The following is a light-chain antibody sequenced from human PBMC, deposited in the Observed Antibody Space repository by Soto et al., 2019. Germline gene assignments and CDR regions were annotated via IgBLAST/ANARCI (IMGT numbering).Light chain of an antibody. V-gene: IGLV2-11*01. Sequence: QSALTQPRSVSGSPGQSVTISCTGTSIDVGRYNYVSWYQQHPGNAPKLMIYDVTERPSGVPDRFSGSKSGNTASLTSSGLHAEDEADYYCCSYAGSYTSPYVFGTGTKVTVL. CDR3: CSYAGSYTSPYV. J-gene: IGLJ1*01. CDR1: SIDVGRYNY. CDR2: DVT.